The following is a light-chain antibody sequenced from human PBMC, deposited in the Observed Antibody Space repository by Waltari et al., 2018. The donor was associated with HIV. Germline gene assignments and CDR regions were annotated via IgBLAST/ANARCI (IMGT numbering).Light chain of an antibody. CDR3: QQYGSSPYT. J-gene: IGKJ2*01. CDR2: GAS. CDR1: QSVSSSY. V-gene: IGKV3-20*01. Sequence: IVLPQSPGTLSVSPGERATLSCRASQSVSSSYLAWYQQKPGQAPRLLIYGASSRATGIPDRCSGSGSGTDFTLTISRLEPEDSAVYDCQQYGSSPYTFGQGTKLEIK.